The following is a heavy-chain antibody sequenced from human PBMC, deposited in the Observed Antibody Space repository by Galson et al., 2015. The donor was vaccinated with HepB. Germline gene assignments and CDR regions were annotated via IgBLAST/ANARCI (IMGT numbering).Heavy chain of an antibody. J-gene: IGHJ5*02. D-gene: IGHD2-2*01. Sequence: SLRLSCAASGFIFGNYAMSWVRQAPGKGPEWISAISGSGGGTRHADSVKGRFTISRDNSKNTLYLHMSGLRAEDTALYYCAKAPGEHQLLSPLRFDPWGQGTLVTVSS. CDR1: GFIFGNYA. V-gene: IGHV3-23*01. CDR2: ISGSGGGT. CDR3: AKAPGEHQLLSPLRFDP.